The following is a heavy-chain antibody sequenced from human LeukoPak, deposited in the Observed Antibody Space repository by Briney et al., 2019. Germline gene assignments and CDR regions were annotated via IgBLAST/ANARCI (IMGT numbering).Heavy chain of an antibody. Sequence: ASVKVSCKASGYTLTGHYMHWVRQAPGQGLEWMGWINPNSGGTNTAQKFQGRVTMTRDTSISTAYMELRRLRSDDTAVYYCATFQWLATWKTGYYWGQGTLVTVSS. CDR2: INPNSGGT. V-gene: IGHV1-2*02. CDR1: GYTLTGHY. CDR3: ATFQWLATWKTGYY. J-gene: IGHJ4*02. D-gene: IGHD6-19*01.